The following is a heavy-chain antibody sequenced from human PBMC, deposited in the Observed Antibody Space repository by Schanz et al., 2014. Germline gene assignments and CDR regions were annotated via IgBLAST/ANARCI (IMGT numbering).Heavy chain of an antibody. CDR3: AKDQGSYGSGSYSYFDY. D-gene: IGHD3-10*01. Sequence: EVQLLESGGGFVQPGGSLRLSCVASGVTFSSYAMSWVRQASGKGLEWVSAISGSGASTYYADSVKGRFTISRDNSKNTLYLQMNSLRAEDTAVYYCAKDQGSYGSGSYSYFDYWGQGTLVNVSS. V-gene: IGHV3-23*01. J-gene: IGHJ4*02. CDR2: ISGSGAST. CDR1: GVTFSSYA.